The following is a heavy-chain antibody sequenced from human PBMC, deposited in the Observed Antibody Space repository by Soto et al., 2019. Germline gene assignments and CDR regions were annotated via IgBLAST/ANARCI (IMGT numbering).Heavy chain of an antibody. V-gene: IGHV1-69*13. D-gene: IGHD3-22*01. CDR3: ARDTDDSSGTHFDY. Sequence: SVKVSCKASGGTFSSYAISWVRQAPGQGLEWMGGIIPIFGTANYAQKFQGRVTITADESTSTAYMELSSLRSEETAVYYCARDTDDSSGTHFDYWGQGTLVTVSS. CDR2: IIPIFGTA. J-gene: IGHJ4*02. CDR1: GGTFSSYA.